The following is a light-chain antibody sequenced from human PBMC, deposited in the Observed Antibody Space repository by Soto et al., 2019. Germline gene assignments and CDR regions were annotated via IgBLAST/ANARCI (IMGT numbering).Light chain of an antibody. V-gene: IGKV3-11*01. J-gene: IGKJ1*01. CDR2: DAS. CDR1: QGVANY. Sequence: EIVLTQSPATLSLSPGERATLSCRASQGVANYLAWYQQKRGQAPRLLIYDASKKAIGIPARFSGSGSGTDFTLTISSLEPEDFAVYYCQQRSNWPPMWTFGQGTKVDIK. CDR3: QQRSNWPPMWT.